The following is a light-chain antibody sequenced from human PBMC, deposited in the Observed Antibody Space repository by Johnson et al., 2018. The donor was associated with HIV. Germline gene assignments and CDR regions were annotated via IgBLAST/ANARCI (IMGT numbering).Light chain of an antibody. CDR1: SSSIGNKY. CDR3: GTWDNSLSSCGC. Sequence: QSVLTQPPSVSAAPGQKVTISCSGSSSSIGNKYVSWYQQIPGTAPKLLIYENNKRPSGIPDRFSGSKSGTSATLGITGLQTGDEADYYCGTWDNSLSSCGCFRTGTKVTVL. CDR2: ENN. J-gene: IGLJ1*01. V-gene: IGLV1-51*02.